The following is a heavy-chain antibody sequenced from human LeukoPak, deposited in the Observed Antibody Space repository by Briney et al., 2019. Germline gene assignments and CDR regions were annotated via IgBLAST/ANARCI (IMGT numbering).Heavy chain of an antibody. CDR3: AKDAVSDYDSSGYWFDY. V-gene: IGHV3-9*01. CDR2: ISWNSGSI. Sequence: GRSLRPSCAASGFTFDDYAMHWVRQAPGKGLEWVSGISWNSGSIGYADSVKGRFTISRDNAKNSLYLQMNSLRAEDTALYYCAKDAVSDYDSSGYWFDYWGQGTLVTVSS. J-gene: IGHJ4*02. D-gene: IGHD3-22*01. CDR1: GFTFDDYA.